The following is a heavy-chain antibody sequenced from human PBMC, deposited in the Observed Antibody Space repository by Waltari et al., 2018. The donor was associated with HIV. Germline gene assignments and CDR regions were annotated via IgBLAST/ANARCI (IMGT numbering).Heavy chain of an antibody. J-gene: IGHJ6*02. D-gene: IGHD2-2*01. CDR2: ISHNGSA. CDR3: VRERGLLSSRYYFGLDV. Sequence: QVQLQQWGAGLLKPSETLSLTCAVYGGSFSGHYWSWIRQSPEKGLEWIGEISHNGSANYNPSVKSRVTMSVDTSKNQFSLRLSSVTAADTAVYYCVRERGLLSSRYYFGLDVWGQGTTVTVSS. CDR1: GGSFSGHY. V-gene: IGHV4-34*01.